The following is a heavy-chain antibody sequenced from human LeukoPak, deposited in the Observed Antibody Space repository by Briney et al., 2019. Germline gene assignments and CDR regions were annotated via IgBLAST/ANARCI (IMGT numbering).Heavy chain of an antibody. CDR1: GFTFSSYG. J-gene: IGHJ5*02. D-gene: IGHD2-21*01. CDR2: IRYDGSNK. Sequence: GGSLRLSCAASGFTFSSYGMHWVRQAPGKGLEWVAFIRYDGSNKYYADSVKGRFTISRDNSKNTLYLQMNSLRAEDTAVYYCATCRQVMLPFEAWGQGTLVTVSS. V-gene: IGHV3-30*02. CDR3: ATCRQVMLPFEA.